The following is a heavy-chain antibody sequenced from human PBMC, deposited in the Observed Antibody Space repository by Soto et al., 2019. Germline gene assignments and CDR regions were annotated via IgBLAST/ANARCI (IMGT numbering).Heavy chain of an antibody. D-gene: IGHD2-2*01. Sequence: SVKVSCKASGGTFSSYAISWVRQAPGQGLEWMGGIIPIFGTANYAQKFQGRVTITADKSTSTAYMELSSLRSEGTAVYYCAGKGYCSSTSCYRPPRGTYYYGMDVWGQGTTVTVSS. V-gene: IGHV1-69*06. CDR1: GGTFSSYA. J-gene: IGHJ6*02. CDR3: AGKGYCSSTSCYRPPRGTYYYGMDV. CDR2: IIPIFGTA.